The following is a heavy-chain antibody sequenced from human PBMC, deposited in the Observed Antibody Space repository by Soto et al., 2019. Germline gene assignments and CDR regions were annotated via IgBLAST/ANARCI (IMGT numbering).Heavy chain of an antibody. V-gene: IGHV4-34*01. D-gene: IGHD6-13*01. CDR3: ARVRIAAAGPTRRDGMDD. CDR2: INHSRRT. J-gene: IGHJ6*02. Sequence: SETLSLTCAVYGGSFSGYYWSWIRQPPGKGLEWIGEINHSRRTNYTPSLERRDTISVDTSKTQFFLELSSVTAVETALYYCARVRIAAAGPTRRDGMDDGGQGTTVTVFS. CDR1: GGSFSGYY.